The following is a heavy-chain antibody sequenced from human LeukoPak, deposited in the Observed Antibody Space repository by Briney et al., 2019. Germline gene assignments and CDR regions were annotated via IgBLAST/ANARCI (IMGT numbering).Heavy chain of an antibody. CDR2: ITSGSDYI. CDR1: GFTFRSYT. CDR3: VRDSSFSNN. Sequence: TGGSLRLSCAASGFTFRSYTMNWVRQAPGKGLERVSSITSGSDYIYYADSVRGRFTISRDNAKNSLYLQMNSLSPEDTAMYYCVRDSSFSNNWGQGTLVTVSS. V-gene: IGHV3-21*06. J-gene: IGHJ4*02. D-gene: IGHD2/OR15-2a*01.